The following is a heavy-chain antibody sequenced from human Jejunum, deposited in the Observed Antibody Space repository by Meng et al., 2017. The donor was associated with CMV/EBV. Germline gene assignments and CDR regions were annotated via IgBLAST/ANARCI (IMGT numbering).Heavy chain of an antibody. CDR3: TTGSCGASFG. CDR2: VKSRRDGGTT. D-gene: IGHD3-16*01. Sequence: SCQADNFSVSDDYVNWVREAPGKGLEWVGRVKSRRDGGTTEYAAFVKGRFTISRNSLKSTLDLQLSSLTMDDAGVYYCTTGSCGASFGWGQGTLVTVSS. V-gene: IGHV3-15*07. CDR1: NFSVSDDY. J-gene: IGHJ4*02.